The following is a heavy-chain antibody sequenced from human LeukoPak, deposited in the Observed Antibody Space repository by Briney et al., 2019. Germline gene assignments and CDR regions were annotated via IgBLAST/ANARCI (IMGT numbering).Heavy chain of an antibody. CDR3: AAVDTAMAAKGYYYYGMDV. CDR2: FDPEDGET. V-gene: IGHV1-24*01. CDR1: GYTLTELS. Sequence: GASVKVSCKVSGYTLTELSMHWVRQAPGKGLEWMGGFDPEDGETIYAQKFQGRVTMTEDTSTDTAYMELSSLRSEDTAVYYCAAVDTAMAAKGYYYYGMDVWGQGTTVTVSS. J-gene: IGHJ6*02. D-gene: IGHD5-18*01.